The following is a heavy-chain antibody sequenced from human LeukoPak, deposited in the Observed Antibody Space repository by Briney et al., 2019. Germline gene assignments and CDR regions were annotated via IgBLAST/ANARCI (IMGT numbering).Heavy chain of an antibody. D-gene: IGHD3-22*01. CDR1: GGSISSSSYY. Sequence: SETLSLTCTVSGGSISSSSYYWGWIRQPPGKGLEWIGSIYYSGSAYYNPSLKSRVTISVDTSKDQFSLKLSSVTAADTAVYYCVTHYYDSSGSTLGNYWGQGTLVTVSS. CDR3: VTHYYDSSGSTLGNY. CDR2: IYYSGSA. V-gene: IGHV4-39*01. J-gene: IGHJ4*02.